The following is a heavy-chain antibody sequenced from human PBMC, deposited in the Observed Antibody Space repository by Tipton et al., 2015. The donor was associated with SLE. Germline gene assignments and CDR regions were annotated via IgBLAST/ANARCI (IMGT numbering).Heavy chain of an antibody. D-gene: IGHD5-18*01. CDR2: ISGYNGNT. V-gene: IGHV1-18*01. J-gene: IGHJ3*02. CDR3: ARDRSGYLDAFDI. CDR1: GYTFSSYG. Sequence: QLVQSGTEVKKPGASVKVSCKASGYTFSSYGISWVRQAPGQGLEWMGWISGYNGNTNYAQKLQGRVTMTTDTSTSTVYMELSSLRSEDTAVYYCARDRSGYLDAFDIWGQGTMVTVSS.